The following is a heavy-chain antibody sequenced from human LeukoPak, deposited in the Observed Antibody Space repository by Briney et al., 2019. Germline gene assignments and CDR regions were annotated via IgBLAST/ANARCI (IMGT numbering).Heavy chain of an antibody. CDR1: GFTFSSYG. CDR3: ASTQGVLGGDYGGLEY. CDR2: ISYDGSNK. D-gene: IGHD4-23*01. Sequence: GGSLRLSCAASGFTFSSYGMHWVRQAPGKGLEWVAVISYDGSNKYYADSVKGRFTISRDNSQNTQYLQMNTLRPEDTALYYCASTQGVLGGDYGGLEYWGQGTLVTVSS. J-gene: IGHJ4*02. V-gene: IGHV3-30*03.